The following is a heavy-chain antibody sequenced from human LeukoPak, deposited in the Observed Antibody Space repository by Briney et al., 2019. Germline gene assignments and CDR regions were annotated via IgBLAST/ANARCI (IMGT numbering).Heavy chain of an antibody. D-gene: IGHD2-15*01. CDR1: GFTFSSYA. CDR2: ISGSSTNA. J-gene: IGHJ4*02. CDR3: AKGRGYCSGDSCYFDY. V-gene: IGHV3-23*01. Sequence: PGGSLRLSCAASGFTFSSYAMSWVRQAPGKGLEWVSAISGSSTNAYYADSVKGRFTISRDNSKNTLYLQMNSLRAEDTAAYYCAKGRGYCSGDSCYFDYWGQGTLVTVSS.